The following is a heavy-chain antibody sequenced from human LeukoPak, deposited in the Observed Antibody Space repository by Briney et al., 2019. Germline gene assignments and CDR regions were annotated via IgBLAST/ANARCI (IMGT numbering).Heavy chain of an antibody. V-gene: IGHV4-34*01. Sequence: SETLSLTCAVYGGSFSGYYWSWIRQPPGKGLEWIGEINHSGSTNYNPSLKSRVTISVDTSKNQFSLKLSSVTAADTAVYYCARGLARRSRLPFDIWGQGTMVTVSS. CDR1: GGSFSGYY. CDR3: ARGLARRSRLPFDI. D-gene: IGHD6-13*01. J-gene: IGHJ3*02. CDR2: INHSGST.